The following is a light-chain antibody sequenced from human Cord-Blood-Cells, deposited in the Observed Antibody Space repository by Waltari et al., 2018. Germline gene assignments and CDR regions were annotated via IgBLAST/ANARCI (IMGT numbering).Light chain of an antibody. Sequence: DNQMTQYTSSVSASVGDRVTITFRASQGISSWLAWYQQKPGKDPKLLIYAASSLPSGVPSRFSVSRSGTYFTLTFSSLQPEDFATYYCQQANSFPLTFGGGTKLEIK. J-gene: IGKJ4*01. CDR2: AAS. CDR3: QQANSFPLT. CDR1: QGISSW. V-gene: IGKV1-12*01.